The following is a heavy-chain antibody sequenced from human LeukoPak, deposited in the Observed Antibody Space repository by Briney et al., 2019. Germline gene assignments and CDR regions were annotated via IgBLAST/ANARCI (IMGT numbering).Heavy chain of an antibody. CDR1: GXTXSSSA. CDR3: VKGGGNVRRYFEY. D-gene: IGHD4-23*01. Sequence: SLRLXXXASGXTXSSSAXSWVRQAPGKGLEWVSAISNNGGYTYYADSVKGRFTISRDSSKNTLYLQMNSLRAEDTAVYYCVKGGGNVRRYFEYWGQGTLVTVSS. V-gene: IGHV3-23*01. CDR2: ISNNGGYT. J-gene: IGHJ4*02.